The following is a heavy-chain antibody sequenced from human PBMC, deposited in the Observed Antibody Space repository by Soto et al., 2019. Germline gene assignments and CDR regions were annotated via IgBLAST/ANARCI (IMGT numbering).Heavy chain of an antibody. D-gene: IGHD5-12*01. Sequence: SETLSLTCTVSGGSISSSSYYWGWIRQPPGKGLEWIGSIYYSGSTYYNPSLKSRVTISVDTSKNQFSLKLSSVTAADTAVYYCARLSGDVDIVATMAFPDYWGQGTLVTVSS. CDR3: ARLSGDVDIVATMAFPDY. CDR2: IYYSGST. CDR1: GGSISSSSYY. J-gene: IGHJ4*02. V-gene: IGHV4-39*01.